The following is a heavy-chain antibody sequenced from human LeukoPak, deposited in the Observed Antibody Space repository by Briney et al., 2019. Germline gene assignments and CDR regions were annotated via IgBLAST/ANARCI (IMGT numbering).Heavy chain of an antibody. CDR3: AKATYSTSPGYYFDY. V-gene: IGHV3-9*01. J-gene: IGHJ4*02. CDR1: GFTFDDYA. D-gene: IGHD6-6*01. CDR2: ISWNSGRI. Sequence: PGGSLRLSCAASGFTFDDYAMHWVRQGQGKGLEWVSGISWNSGRIGYADSVKGRFIISRDNAKNSLYLQMNSLRSEDTAFYYCAKATYSTSPGYYFDYWGQGTLVTVSS.